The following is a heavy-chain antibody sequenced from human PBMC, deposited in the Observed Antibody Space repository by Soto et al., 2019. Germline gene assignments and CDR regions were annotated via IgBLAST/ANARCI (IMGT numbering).Heavy chain of an antibody. D-gene: IGHD2-2*01. CDR1: GVSLSTSGAC. Sequence: QITLKESGPTLVKPTQTLTLPCTCSGVSLSTSGACVCWIRQPPGKALEWLALIYWDDDKRYSPSLNSRLTITKDPSKNQGVRSMTNMYPEDTATYHCAPSDIVGVPAAPEGGDEADYYYYYLEVLGKGTTVTDSS. CDR2: IYWDDDK. V-gene: IGHV2-5*02. J-gene: IGHJ6*03. CDR3: APSDIVGVPAAPEGGDEADYYYYYLEV.